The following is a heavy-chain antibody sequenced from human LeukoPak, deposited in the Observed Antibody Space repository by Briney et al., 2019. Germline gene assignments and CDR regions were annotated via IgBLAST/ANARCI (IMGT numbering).Heavy chain of an antibody. CDR1: GGSISSYY. CDR3: ARSGYSSSFDY. J-gene: IGHJ4*02. V-gene: IGHV4-4*09. D-gene: IGHD6-13*01. Sequence: SETLSLTCTVSGGSISSYYWSWIRQPPGKGLEWIGYIYTSGSTNYNPSLKSRVTISVDTSKNQFSLKLSSVTAADTAVYHCARSGYSSSFDYRGQGTLVTVSS. CDR2: IYTSGST.